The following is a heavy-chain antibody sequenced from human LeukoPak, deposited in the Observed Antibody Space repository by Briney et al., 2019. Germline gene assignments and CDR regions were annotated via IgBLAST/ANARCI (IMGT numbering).Heavy chain of an antibody. CDR3: ARDYNYAFGN. D-gene: IGHD1-1*01. J-gene: IGHJ4*02. V-gene: IGHV3-69-1*01. CDR1: GFTFSDYS. Sequence: GGSLRLSCAASGFTFSDYSMNWVRQAPGKGLEWISYIGISGNTKYADSVKGRFTISGDSAKNSLYLQMNSLRVEDTAVYYCARDYNYAFGNWGQGTLVTVSS. CDR2: IGISGNT.